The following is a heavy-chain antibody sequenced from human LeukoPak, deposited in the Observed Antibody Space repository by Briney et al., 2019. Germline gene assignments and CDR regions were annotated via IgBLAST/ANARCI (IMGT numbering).Heavy chain of an antibody. V-gene: IGHV4-61*01. D-gene: IGHD3-10*01. Sequence: SETLSLTCTVSGGSFSSGSYYWSWIRQPPGTGLEWIGYIYYSGSTYYNPSLKSRVTISVDTSKNQFSLKLSSVTAADTAVYYCARDGPPMAFDYWGQGTLVTVSS. CDR1: GGSFSSGSYY. CDR3: ARDGPPMAFDY. J-gene: IGHJ4*02. CDR2: IYYSGST.